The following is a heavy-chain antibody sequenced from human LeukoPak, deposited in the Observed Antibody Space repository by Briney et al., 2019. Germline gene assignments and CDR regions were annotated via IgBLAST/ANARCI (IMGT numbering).Heavy chain of an antibody. J-gene: IGHJ5*02. Sequence: ASVKASCKASGYTFTGYYMHWVRQAPGHGLERMGWINPNSGGTNYAQKFQGRVTMTGDTSISTAYMELSRLRSDDTAVYYCARDKVTMVRGVSNWLDPWGQGTLVTVSS. V-gene: IGHV1-2*02. CDR2: INPNSGGT. CDR3: ARDKVTMVRGVSNWLDP. CDR1: GYTFTGYY. D-gene: IGHD3-10*01.